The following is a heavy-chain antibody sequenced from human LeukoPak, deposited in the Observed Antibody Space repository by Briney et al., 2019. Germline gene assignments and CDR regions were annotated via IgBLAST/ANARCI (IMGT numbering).Heavy chain of an antibody. V-gene: IGHV1-2*02. CDR3: ARANGSYLYYFDY. D-gene: IGHD1-26*01. CDR2: INPDSGGT. CDR1: GYTFTGYY. J-gene: IGHJ4*02. Sequence: ASVKVSCKASGYTFTGYYIHWVRQAPGQGLEWMGWINPDSGGTNYAQKFQGRVTMTRDTSISTAYMELSRLRSDDTAVYYCARANGSYLYYFDYWGQGTLVTVSS.